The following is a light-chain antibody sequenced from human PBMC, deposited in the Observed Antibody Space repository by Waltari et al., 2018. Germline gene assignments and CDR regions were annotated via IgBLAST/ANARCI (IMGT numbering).Light chain of an antibody. CDR3: QTWDTDIHVV. J-gene: IGLJ2*01. CDR2: LNSDGSH. V-gene: IGLV4-69*01. Sequence: QLVLTHSPSASASLAASVKLTCTLTSGHSNYAIPWPKHQPKKGPRYLMKLNSDGSHTKGDGIPDRFSGSSSGAERFLTISSLQSEDEGDYYCQTWDTDIHVVFGGGTKLIVL. CDR1: SGHSNYA.